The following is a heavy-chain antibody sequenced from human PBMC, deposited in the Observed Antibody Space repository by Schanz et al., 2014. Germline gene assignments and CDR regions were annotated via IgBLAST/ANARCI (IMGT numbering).Heavy chain of an antibody. Sequence: QVQLQESGPGLVKPSETLSLTCTVSGGSIRGYYCSWIRQPPGKGLEWIGYVHSSGSTNYNSSLKSRVTNSVDTSKTQFSLKLSSVTAADTAVYYCARHLPGGYNNHGWFDPWGQGTLVTVSS. J-gene: IGHJ5*02. CDR3: ARHLPGGYNNHGWFDP. V-gene: IGHV4-59*08. D-gene: IGHD4-4*01. CDR2: VHSSGST. CDR1: GGSIRGYY.